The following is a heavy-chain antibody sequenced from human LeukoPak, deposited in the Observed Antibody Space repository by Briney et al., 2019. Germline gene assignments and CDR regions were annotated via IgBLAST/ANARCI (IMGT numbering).Heavy chain of an antibody. CDR3: ASLSRGTFDY. V-gene: IGHV4-4*02. CDR2: IYHSGST. D-gene: IGHD1-1*01. CDR1: GGSISSSNW. Sequence: PSETLSLTCAVSGGSISSSNWWSWVRQPPGKGLEWIGEIYHSGSTNYNPSLKSRVTISVDKPKNQFSLKLSSVTAADTAVYYCASLSRGTFDYWGQGTLVTVSS. J-gene: IGHJ4*02.